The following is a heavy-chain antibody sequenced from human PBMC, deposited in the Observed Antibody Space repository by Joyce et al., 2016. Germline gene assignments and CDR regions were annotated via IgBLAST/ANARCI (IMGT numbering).Heavy chain of an antibody. Sequence: EVQLVQSGAEVKKPGEPLRISSKGSGYSFTSYWINWVRQMPGKGLEGIGRSDTSDSYTNYSPSFQGHITISADKAISTAYLQWSSLKASDTAMYYCARPRYCSGGSCLNWFDPWGQGTLVTVSS. CDR3: ARPRYCSGGSCLNWFDP. V-gene: IGHV5-10-1*01. J-gene: IGHJ5*02. CDR1: GYSFTSYW. D-gene: IGHD2-15*01. CDR2: SDTSDSYT.